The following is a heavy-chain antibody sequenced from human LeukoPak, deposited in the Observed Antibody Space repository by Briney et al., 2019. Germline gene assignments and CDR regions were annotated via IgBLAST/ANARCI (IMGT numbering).Heavy chain of an antibody. CDR1: GGSISSSSYY. CDR3: ARDSPIAAAGT. Sequence: SETLSLTCTVSGGSISSSSYYWGWIRQPPGKGLEWIGSIYYSGSTYYNPSLKSRVTISVDTSKNQFSLKLSSVTAADTAVYYCARDSPIAAAGTWGQGTLVTVSS. CDR2: IYYSGST. J-gene: IGHJ4*02. V-gene: IGHV4-39*07. D-gene: IGHD6-13*01.